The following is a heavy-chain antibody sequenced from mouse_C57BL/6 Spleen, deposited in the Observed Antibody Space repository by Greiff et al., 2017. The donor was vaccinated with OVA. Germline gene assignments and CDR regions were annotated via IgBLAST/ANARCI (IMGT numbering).Heavy chain of an antibody. Sequence: EVQLQQSGAELVRPGASVKLSCTASGFNINDYYMHWVKQRPGQSLEWIGSIDPEDGGTEYAPKFQGKATMTVDTSSNTAYLQLSSLTSEDTAVYYCATGGSTYSYAMDYWGQGTSVTVSS. CDR2: IDPEDGGT. CDR1: GFNINDYY. CDR3: ATGGSTYSYAMDY. D-gene: IGHD5-1*01. V-gene: IGHV14-1*01. J-gene: IGHJ4*01.